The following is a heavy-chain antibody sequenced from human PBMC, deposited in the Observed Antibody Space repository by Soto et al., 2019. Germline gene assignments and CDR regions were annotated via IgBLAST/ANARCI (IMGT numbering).Heavy chain of an antibody. CDR2: IRSKAYGGTT. Sequence: GSLRLSGPASGFTFSDYAMSWVRQAPGKGLEWVGFIRSKAYGGTTEYAASVKGRFTISRDDSKSIAYLQMNSLKTEDTAVYYCTRGGSSNYYYGMDVWGQGTKVTVYS. V-gene: IGHV3-49*04. D-gene: IGHD6-13*01. CDR3: TRGGSSNYYYGMDV. J-gene: IGHJ6*02. CDR1: GFTFSDYA.